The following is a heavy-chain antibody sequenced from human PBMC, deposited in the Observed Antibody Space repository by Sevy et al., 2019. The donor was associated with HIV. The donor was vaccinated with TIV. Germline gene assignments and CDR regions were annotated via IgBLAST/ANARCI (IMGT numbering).Heavy chain of an antibody. V-gene: IGHV3-53*01. Sequence: GGSLRLSCVASGLTVGSLSINWVRQAPGKGLEWVSLIYSAGTTFYSDSVKGRFTISSDKSNNTLDLQMNSLRAEDTAIYYCARIKGASSSYAMDVWGQGTTVTVSS. J-gene: IGHJ6*02. CDR2: IYSAGTT. CDR3: ARIKGASSSYAMDV. D-gene: IGHD2-2*01. CDR1: GLTVGSLS.